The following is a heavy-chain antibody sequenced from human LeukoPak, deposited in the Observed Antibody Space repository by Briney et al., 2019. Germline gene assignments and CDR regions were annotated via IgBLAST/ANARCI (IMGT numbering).Heavy chain of an antibody. CDR3: ARRRYYDGSGYLE. J-gene: IGHJ1*01. V-gene: IGHV4-39*01. CDR2: IYYSGRT. D-gene: IGHD3-22*01. Sequence: SETVSLTCAVSGDSVSRSDSYWDWIRQPPGKGLEWIGTIYYSGRTYYSPSLKSRVTMSVDPSNNQFSLNLRSVTAADTALYYCARRRYYDGSGYLEWGQGTLLSVSS. CDR1: GDSVSRSDSY.